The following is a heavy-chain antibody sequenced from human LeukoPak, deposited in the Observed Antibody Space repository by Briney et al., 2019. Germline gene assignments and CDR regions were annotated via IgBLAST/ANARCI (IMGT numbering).Heavy chain of an antibody. CDR3: ARSTIGVPFDY. V-gene: IGHV3-53*01. J-gene: IGHJ4*02. D-gene: IGHD2-8*01. CDR2: IYSGGST. CDR1: GFTVSSNY. Sequence: AGGSLRLSCAASGFTVSSNYMSWVRQAPGKGLEWVSVIYSGGSTYYADSVKGRFTISRDNSKNTLYLQMNSPRVEDTAVYYCARSTIGVPFDYWGQGTLVTVSS.